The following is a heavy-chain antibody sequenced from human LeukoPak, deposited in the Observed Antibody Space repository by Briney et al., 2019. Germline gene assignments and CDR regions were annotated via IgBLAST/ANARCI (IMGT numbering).Heavy chain of an antibody. CDR3: ARGPYGSGSYY. V-gene: IGHV4-30-4*01. Sequence: SQTLSLTCTVSGGSISSGDYYWSWIRQPPGKGLEWIGYIYYSGTTYYNPSLRSRVTISVDTSKNQFSLKLTSVAAADTAVYFCARGPYGSGSYYWGQGTLVTVSS. CDR1: GGSISSGDYY. D-gene: IGHD3-10*01. J-gene: IGHJ4*02. CDR2: IYYSGTT.